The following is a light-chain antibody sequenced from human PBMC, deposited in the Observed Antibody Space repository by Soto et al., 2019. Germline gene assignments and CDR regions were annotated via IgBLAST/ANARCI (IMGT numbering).Light chain of an antibody. CDR2: DVS. Sequence: ALTQPASVSGSPGQSITISCTRTSSDVGGYNYVSWYQQHPGKAPKLMIYDVSNRPSGVSNRFSGSKSGNTASLTISGLQAEDEADYHCSSFTSSSTLVVFGGGTKLTVL. CDR3: SSFTSSSTLVV. J-gene: IGLJ2*01. V-gene: IGLV2-14*01. CDR1: SSDVGGYNY.